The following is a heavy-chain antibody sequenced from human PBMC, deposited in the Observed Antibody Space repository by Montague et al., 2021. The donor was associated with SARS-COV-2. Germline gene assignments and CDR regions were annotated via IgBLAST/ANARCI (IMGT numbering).Heavy chain of an antibody. Sequence: SXTLSLTCTVSGGSISSYYWRWIRQPPGKGLQWIGYIYNNGSTNCNTSLKSRVTLSIDTSKNQFSLKLTSVTAADTAVYYCARGGGDSADYYYYAMDVWGQGTTVTVSS. V-gene: IGHV4-59*01. CDR3: ARGGGDSADYYYYAMDV. D-gene: IGHD2-21*02. J-gene: IGHJ6*02. CDR2: IYNNGST. CDR1: GGSISSYY.